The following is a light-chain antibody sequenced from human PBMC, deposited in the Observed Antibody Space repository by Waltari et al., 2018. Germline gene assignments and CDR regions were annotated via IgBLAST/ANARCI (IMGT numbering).Light chain of an antibody. CDR2: CNR. V-gene: IGLV1-40*01. Sequence: QPVLTQPPSVSGAPGQRVTISCTGSSSNIGAGYYVHWYQQLPGTAPKLLILCNRKRSSGVPDRLSGSKSGTSASLAISGLQAEDEADYYGQSYDISLSDASYVFGTGTKVTVL. CDR1: SSNIGAGYY. J-gene: IGLJ1*01. CDR3: QSYDISLSDASYV.